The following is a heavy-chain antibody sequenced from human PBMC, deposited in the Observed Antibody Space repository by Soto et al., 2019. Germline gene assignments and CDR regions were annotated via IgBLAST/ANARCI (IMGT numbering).Heavy chain of an antibody. V-gene: IGHV3-9*01. CDR3: XXXXXXXEIXKTTVTTFXXXXXX. D-gene: IGHD4-17*01. Sequence: EVQLVESGGGLVQPGRSLRLSCAASGFTFDDYAMHWVRQVPGKGPEWVSGISWNSGSRGYAESVRGRFTISRDNAKNSXXXXXXXXXXXXXXXXXXXXXXXXXEIXKTTVTTFXXXXXXWGQGTMV. CDR2: ISWNSGSR. J-gene: IGHJ3*01. CDR1: GFTFDDYA.